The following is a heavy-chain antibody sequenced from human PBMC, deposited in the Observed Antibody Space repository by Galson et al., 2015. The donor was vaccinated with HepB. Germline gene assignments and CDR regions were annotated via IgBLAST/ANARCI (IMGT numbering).Heavy chain of an antibody. J-gene: IGHJ4*02. Sequence: QSGAEVKKPGESLRISCKGSGYNFTNDYISWVRQMPGKGLEWMGRIDPSDSYTNYSPSFQGHVTISADKSISTAYLQWSSLKASDTAMYYCARHEGYYDWNFDYWGQGTLVTVSS. CDR3: ARHEGYYDWNFDY. V-gene: IGHV5-10-1*01. D-gene: IGHD3-3*01. CDR2: IDPSDSYT. CDR1: GYNFTNDY.